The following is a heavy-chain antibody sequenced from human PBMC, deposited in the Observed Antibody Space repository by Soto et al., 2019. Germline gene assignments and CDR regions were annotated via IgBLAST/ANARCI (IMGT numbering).Heavy chain of an antibody. CDR1: GGTFSSYA. CDR3: ARGGGRSPSTAYDY. J-gene: IGHJ4*02. V-gene: IGHV1-69*13. D-gene: IGHD3-16*01. CDR2: IIPIFGTA. Sequence: SVKVSCKASGGTFSSYAISWVRQAPGQGLEWMGGIIPIFGTANYAQKFQGRVTITADESTSTAYMELSSLRSEDTAVYYCARGGGRSPSTAYDYWGQGNLVTVSS.